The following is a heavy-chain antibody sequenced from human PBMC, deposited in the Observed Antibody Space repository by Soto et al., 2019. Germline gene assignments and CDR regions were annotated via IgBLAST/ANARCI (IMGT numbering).Heavy chain of an antibody. CDR3: ARGTGYIDGWRTFDF. CDR1: DDSFRGADYY. CDR2: TYYNGDT. J-gene: IGHJ4*02. V-gene: IGHV4-61*08. D-gene: IGHD6-25*01. Sequence: SETLSLTCTVSDDSFRGADYYWSWIRQPLGKGPEWIGYTYYNGDTKYNPALKSRVTISVDTSKNQFSLSLSSVTAADTAVYFCARGTGYIDGWRTFDFWGRGTLVTVSS.